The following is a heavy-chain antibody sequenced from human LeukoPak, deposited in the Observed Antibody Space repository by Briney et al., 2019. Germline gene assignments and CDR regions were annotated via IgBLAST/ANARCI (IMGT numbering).Heavy chain of an antibody. V-gene: IGHV4-59*01. D-gene: IGHD4-17*01. CDR3: AREDPQTTVPEGMDV. CDR1: GGSISNYY. J-gene: IGHJ6*02. CDR2: IYYSGTT. Sequence: SETLSLTCTVCGGSISNYYWSWIRQSPGKGLEWIGYIYYSGTTNYNPSLKSRVTISVDTSKNQFSLQLRSVTAADTAVYYCAREDPQTTVPEGMDVWGQGTTVTVSS.